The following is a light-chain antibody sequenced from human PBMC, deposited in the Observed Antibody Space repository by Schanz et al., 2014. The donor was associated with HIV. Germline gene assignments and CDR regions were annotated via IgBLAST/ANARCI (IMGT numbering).Light chain of an antibody. V-gene: IGKV1-5*03. Sequence: DIQMTPSPSTLSTSVGDTVTITCRASQSINRWLAWYQQKPGKAPNLLIYQASTLETGVPSRFSGIGSGTEFTLTISSLQPDDFATYYCQQYDSYPYTFGQGTKLEIK. CDR3: QQYDSYPYT. J-gene: IGKJ2*01. CDR2: QAS. CDR1: QSINRW.